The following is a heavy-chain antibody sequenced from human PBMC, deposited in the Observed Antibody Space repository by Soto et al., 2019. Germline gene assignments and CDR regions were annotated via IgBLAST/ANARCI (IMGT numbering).Heavy chain of an antibody. Sequence: PGGSLRLSCAASGFTFSSYSMNWVRQAPEKGLEWVSYISSSSSTIYYADSVKGRFTISRDNAKNSLYLQMNSLRDEDTAVYYCATDRGASIFGVVTQTAPFDYWGQGTLVTVSS. J-gene: IGHJ4*02. CDR3: ATDRGASIFGVVTQTAPFDY. CDR2: ISSSSSTI. CDR1: GFTFSSYS. V-gene: IGHV3-48*02. D-gene: IGHD3-3*01.